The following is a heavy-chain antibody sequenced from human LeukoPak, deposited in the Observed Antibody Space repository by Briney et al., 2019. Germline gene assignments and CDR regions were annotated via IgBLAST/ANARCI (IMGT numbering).Heavy chain of an antibody. CDR1: GFTFSSYA. Sequence: GGSLRLSCAASGFTFSSYAMSWVRQAPGKGLEWVSAISGSGGSTYYADSVKGRFTISRDNPKNTLYLQMNSLRAEDTAVYYCAKVGLSSGWVFDYWGQGTLVTVSS. V-gene: IGHV3-23*01. CDR3: AKVGLSSGWVFDY. D-gene: IGHD6-19*01. CDR2: ISGSGGST. J-gene: IGHJ4*02.